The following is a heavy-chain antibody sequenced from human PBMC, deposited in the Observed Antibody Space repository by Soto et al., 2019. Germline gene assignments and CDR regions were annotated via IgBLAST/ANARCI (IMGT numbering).Heavy chain of an antibody. CDR1: GGSISSGGYY. J-gene: IGHJ6*02. D-gene: IGHD3-16*02. CDR3: AREPYVWGSYRGGMDV. V-gene: IGHV4-31*03. CDR2: IYYSGST. Sequence: PSETLSLTCTVSGGSISSGGYYWSWIRQHPGKGLEWIGYIYYSGSTYYNPSLKSRVTISVDTSKNQFSLKLSSVTAADTAVYYCAREPYVWGSYRGGMDVWGQGTTVTVSS.